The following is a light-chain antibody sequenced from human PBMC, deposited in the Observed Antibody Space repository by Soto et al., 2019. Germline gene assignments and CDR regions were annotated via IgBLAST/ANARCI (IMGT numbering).Light chain of an antibody. CDR1: SSDVGGYNY. J-gene: IGLJ2*01. CDR3: SSYAGSNNLV. V-gene: IGLV2-8*01. Sequence: QSALTQPPSASGSPGQSVTISCTGTSSDVGGYNYVSWYQQHPGEAPKLMIYEVTKRPSGVPDRFSGSKSGNTASLTVSGLQPDDEADYYCSSYAGSNNLVFGGGTKVTVL. CDR2: EVT.